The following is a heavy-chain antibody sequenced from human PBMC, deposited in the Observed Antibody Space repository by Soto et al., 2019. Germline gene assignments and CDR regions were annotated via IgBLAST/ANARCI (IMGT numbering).Heavy chain of an antibody. CDR2: ISGSAGDT. Sequence: GGSLRLSCVASGFSVRNYAMSWVRQAPGKGLEWVSGISGSAGDTHYAESVKGRFTISRDFSKNTLFLQMDSLRAEDTALYFCAKDALIRSWFDPRGQGTLVTVSS. V-gene: IGHV3-23*01. D-gene: IGHD4-17*01. CDR1: GFSVRNYA. J-gene: IGHJ5*02. CDR3: AKDALIRSWFDP.